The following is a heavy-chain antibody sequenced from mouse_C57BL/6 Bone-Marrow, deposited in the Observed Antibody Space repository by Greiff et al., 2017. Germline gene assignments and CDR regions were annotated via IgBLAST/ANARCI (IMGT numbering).Heavy chain of an antibody. J-gene: IGHJ3*01. CDR2: ISSGGSYT. D-gene: IGHD2-4*01. V-gene: IGHV5-6*01. CDR3: ARRDDYAWFAY. Sequence: EVQRVESGGDLVKPGGSLELSCAASGFTFSSYGMSWVRQTPDKRLEWVATISSGGSYTYYPDSVKGRFTTSRDNAKNTLYLQMSSLKSEDTAMYYCARRDDYAWFAYWGQGTLVTVSA. CDR1: GFTFSSYG.